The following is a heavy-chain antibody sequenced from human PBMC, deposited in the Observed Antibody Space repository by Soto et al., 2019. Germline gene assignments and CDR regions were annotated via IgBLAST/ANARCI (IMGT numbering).Heavy chain of an antibody. CDR3: AKDRGYSSDFDY. V-gene: IGHV3-23*01. J-gene: IGHJ4*02. CDR1: GFIFSSHV. D-gene: IGHD5-18*01. Sequence: ESGGGLVQPGGSLRLSCAASGFIFSSHVMNWVRQAPGKGLEGVSGISGSGGSTYYADSVKGRFTISRDNSKNKLYLQMNSLRAEDTAVYYCAKDRGYSSDFDYWGQGTLVTVSS. CDR2: ISGSGGST.